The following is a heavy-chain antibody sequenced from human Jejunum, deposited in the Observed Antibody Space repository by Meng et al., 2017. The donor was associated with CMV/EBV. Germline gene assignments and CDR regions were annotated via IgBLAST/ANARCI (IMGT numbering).Heavy chain of an antibody. Sequence: LNTNRVGVAWIRQPPGKALERLAHIYWNDDKRYSPFLKSRLSITKDTSKNQVVLTMTNMDPVDTATYYCARLEMVLVPPSILIDSWGQGTLVTVSS. CDR1: LNTNRVG. V-gene: IGHV2-5*01. D-gene: IGHD5-24*01. CDR2: IYWNDDK. J-gene: IGHJ4*02. CDR3: ARLEMVLVPPSILIDS.